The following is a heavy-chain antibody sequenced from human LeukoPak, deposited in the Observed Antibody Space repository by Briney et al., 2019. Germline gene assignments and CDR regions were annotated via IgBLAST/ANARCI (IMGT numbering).Heavy chain of an antibody. V-gene: IGHV4-34*01. CDR3: ASVDYGGISFFDY. CDR1: GGSFSGYY. D-gene: IGHD4-23*01. Sequence: SETLSLTCAVYGGSFSGYYWSWIRQPPGKGLEWIGEINHSGSTNYNPSLKSRVTISVDTSKNQFSLKLSSVTAADTAVYYCASVDYGGISFFDYWGQGTLVTVSS. J-gene: IGHJ4*02. CDR2: INHSGST.